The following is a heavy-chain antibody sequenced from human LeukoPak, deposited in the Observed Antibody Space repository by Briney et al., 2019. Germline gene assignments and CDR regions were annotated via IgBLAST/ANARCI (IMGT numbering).Heavy chain of an antibody. V-gene: IGHV3-33*06. CDR3: AKGGKIGYCGSTSCFFDY. CDR1: GFTFSSYG. CDR2: IWYDGSNK. Sequence: GGSLRLSCAASGFTFSSYGMHWVRQAPGKGLEWVAVIWYDGSNKYYADSVKGRFTISRDNSKNTLYLQMNSLRAEDTAVYYCAKGGKIGYCGSTSCFFDYWGQGTLVTVSS. J-gene: IGHJ4*02. D-gene: IGHD2-2*01.